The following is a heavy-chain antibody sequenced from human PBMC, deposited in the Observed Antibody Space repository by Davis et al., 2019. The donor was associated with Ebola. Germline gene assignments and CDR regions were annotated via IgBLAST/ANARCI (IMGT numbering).Heavy chain of an antibody. CDR2: ISSSSSYI. V-gene: IGHV3-21*01. J-gene: IGHJ6*02. CDR3: AKDLVLVPAAIFIYYYYGMDV. D-gene: IGHD2-2*01. Sequence: GESLKISCAASGFTFSSYSMNWVRQAPGKGLEWVSSISSSSSYIYYADSVKGRFTISRDNAKNSLYLQMNSLRAEDTAVYYCAKDLVLVPAAIFIYYYYGMDVWGQGTTVTVSS. CDR1: GFTFSSYS.